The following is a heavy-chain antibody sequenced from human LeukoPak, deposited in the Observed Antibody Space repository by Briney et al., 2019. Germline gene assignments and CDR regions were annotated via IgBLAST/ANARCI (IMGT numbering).Heavy chain of an antibody. D-gene: IGHD5-24*01. Sequence: ASVTVSCKASGYTFTSYYMHWVRQAPGQGLEWMGIINPSGGSTSYAQKFQGRVTMTRDMSTSTVYMELSSLRSEDTALYYCARERVPGAQMATGNFDYWGQGTLVTVSS. CDR2: INPSGGST. CDR3: ARERVPGAQMATGNFDY. J-gene: IGHJ4*02. CDR1: GYTFTSYY. V-gene: IGHV1-46*01.